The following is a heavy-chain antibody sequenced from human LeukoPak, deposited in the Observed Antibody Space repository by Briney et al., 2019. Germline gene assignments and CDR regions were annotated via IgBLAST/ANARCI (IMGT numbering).Heavy chain of an antibody. CDR2: IKADGSDR. V-gene: IGHV3-7*01. Sequence: GGSLRLSCAASGFTFNNAWMSWVRQAPGKGPEWVATIKADGSDRYYVDSVKGRFAISRDNAKNSLYLQMNSLRVEDTAVYYCANLGYSDGGQGTLVSVSS. CDR1: GFTFNNAW. CDR3: ANLGYSD. D-gene: IGHD5-18*01. J-gene: IGHJ4*02.